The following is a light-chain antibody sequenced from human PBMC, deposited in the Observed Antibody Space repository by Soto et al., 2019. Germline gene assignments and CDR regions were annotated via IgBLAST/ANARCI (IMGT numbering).Light chain of an antibody. CDR3: LQDHNYPWT. CDR1: QGIRND. Sequence: IQMTKSPSSVSAYVGDRVTITCRASQGIRNDLGWYQQKPGKAPKLLIYAASNLQSGVPSRFSGSGSGTDFTLTISSLQAEDFATYYCLQDHNYPWTFGQGTKVDI. J-gene: IGKJ1*01. CDR2: AAS. V-gene: IGKV1-6*01.